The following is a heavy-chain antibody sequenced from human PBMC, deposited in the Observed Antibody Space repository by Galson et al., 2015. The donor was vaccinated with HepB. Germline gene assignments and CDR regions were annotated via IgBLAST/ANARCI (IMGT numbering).Heavy chain of an antibody. CDR3: ARATGYDSSGPYADYYYGMDV. CDR2: ISAYNGNT. CDR1: GYTFTSYG. J-gene: IGHJ6*02. D-gene: IGHD3-22*01. Sequence: SVKVSCKASGYTFTSYGISWVRQAPGQGLEWMGWISAYNGNTNYAQKFQGRVTITADESTSTAYMELSSLRSEDTAVYYCARATGYDSSGPYADYYYGMDVWGQGTTVTVSS. V-gene: IGHV1-18*01.